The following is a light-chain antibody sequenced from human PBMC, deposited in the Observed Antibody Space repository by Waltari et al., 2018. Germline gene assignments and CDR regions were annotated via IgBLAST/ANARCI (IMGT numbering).Light chain of an antibody. CDR2: RNN. Sequence: QSVLHQPPSVSGTPGQRVTIPCSGSSFNIGREYVYSYQQLPGAAPKRLIYRNNQRPSGVPDRFSGSKSGTSASLAISGLRSEDEGDYHCATWDDSVSGQVFGGGTKLTVL. J-gene: IGLJ2*01. CDR3: ATWDDSVSGQV. CDR1: SFNIGREY. V-gene: IGLV1-47*01.